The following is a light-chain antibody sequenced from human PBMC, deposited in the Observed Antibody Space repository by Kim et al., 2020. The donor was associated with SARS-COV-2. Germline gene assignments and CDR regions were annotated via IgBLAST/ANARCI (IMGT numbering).Light chain of an antibody. CDR1: QSVLYSSNNKNY. J-gene: IGKJ5*01. Sequence: ATINCKSSQSVLYSSNNKNYLAWYQQEPGQPPKLLIYWASTRESGVPDRFSGSGSGTDFTLTISSLQAEDVAVYYCQQYYSTPITFGQGTRLEIK. CDR2: WAS. V-gene: IGKV4-1*01. CDR3: QQYYSTPIT.